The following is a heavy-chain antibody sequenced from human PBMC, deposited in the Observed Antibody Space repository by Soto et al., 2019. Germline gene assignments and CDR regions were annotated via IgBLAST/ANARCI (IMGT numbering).Heavy chain of an antibody. J-gene: IGHJ2*01. V-gene: IGHV3-23*01. D-gene: IGHD3-16*01. CDR2: ISGSGGST. CDR3: AKDAFGVTEYWYFDL. CDR1: GFTFSSYA. Sequence: SGESLRLSCAASGFTFSSYAMSWVRQAPGKGLEWVSAISGSGGSTYYADSVKGRFTISRDNSKNTLYLQMNSLRAEDTAVYYCAKDAFGVTEYWYFDLWGRGTLVTVSS.